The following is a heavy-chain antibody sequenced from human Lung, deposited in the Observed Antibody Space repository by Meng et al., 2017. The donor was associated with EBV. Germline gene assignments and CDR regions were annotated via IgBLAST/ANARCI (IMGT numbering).Heavy chain of an antibody. V-gene: IGHV4-34*02. CDR3: AATVNDGYFDY. J-gene: IGHJ4*02. CDR2: INHSGST. CDR1: GGSFSGYY. D-gene: IGHD4-11*01. Sequence: QARLQRWGAGLLKPSGTVSLWGDFAGGSFSGYYWSWIRQPPGKGLEWIGEINHSGSTNYNPSLKSRVTISVDTSKNQFSLKLSSVTAADTAVYYCAATVNDGYFDYWGQGTLVTVSS.